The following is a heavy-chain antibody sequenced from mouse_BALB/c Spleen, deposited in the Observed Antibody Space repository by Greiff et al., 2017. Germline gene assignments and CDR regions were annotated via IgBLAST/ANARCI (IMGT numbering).Heavy chain of an antibody. CDR3: TRGGLGEAFDY. D-gene: IGHD4-1*01. V-gene: IGHV5-6-4*01. CDR2: ISSGGSYT. Sequence: EVKLVESGGGLVKPGGSLKLSCAASGFTFSSYTMSWVRQTPEKRLEWVATISSGGSYTYYPDSVKGRFTISRDNAKNTLYLQMSSLKSEDTAMYYCTRGGLGEAFDYWGQGTTLTVSS. CDR1: GFTFSSYT. J-gene: IGHJ2*01.